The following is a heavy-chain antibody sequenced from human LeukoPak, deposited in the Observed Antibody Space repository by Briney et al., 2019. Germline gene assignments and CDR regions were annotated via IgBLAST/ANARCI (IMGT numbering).Heavy chain of an antibody. CDR3: ARDNRRYFDWYQDAFDI. V-gene: IGHV3-66*01. CDR1: GFTVSSNY. D-gene: IGHD3-9*01. CDR2: IYSGGST. Sequence: GGSLRLSCAASGFTVSSNYMSWVRQAPGKGLEWVSVIYSGGSTYYADSVKGRFTISRDNSKNTLYLQMNSLRAEDTAVYYCARDNRRYFDWYQDAFDIWGQGTMVTVSS. J-gene: IGHJ3*02.